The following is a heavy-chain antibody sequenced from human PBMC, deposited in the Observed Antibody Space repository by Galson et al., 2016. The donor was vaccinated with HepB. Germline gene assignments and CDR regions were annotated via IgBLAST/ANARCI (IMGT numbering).Heavy chain of an antibody. CDR1: GFAFSDYY. CDR2: ISGSSSYT. V-gene: IGHV3-11*06. J-gene: IGHJ4*02. CDR3: ARVRGYCGSGTYLYKFDL. D-gene: IGHD3-10*01. Sequence: SLRLSCAASGFAFSDYYMSWIRQAPEKGLEWLSYISGSSSYTDYADAVKGRSTIFRDNAKNSLDLEIDSLRAEDTAVYYCARVRGYCGSGTYLYKFDLWGQGTLVTVSS.